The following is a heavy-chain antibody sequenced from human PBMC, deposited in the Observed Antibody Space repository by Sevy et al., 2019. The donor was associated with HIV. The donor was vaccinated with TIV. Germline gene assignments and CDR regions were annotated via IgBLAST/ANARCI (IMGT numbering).Heavy chain of an antibody. CDR3: VGGLLCCTNGVCYPRPLDY. V-gene: IGHV3-23*01. Sequence: GGSLRLSCAASGFTFSSYAMSWVRQAPGKGLEWVSAISGSGGSTYYADSVKGRFTISGENSKNTLYLQMNGLGAEDTAVYYCVGGLLCCTNGVCYPRPLDYWGQGTLVTVSS. D-gene: IGHD2-8*01. CDR1: GFTFSSYA. CDR2: ISGSGGST. J-gene: IGHJ4*02.